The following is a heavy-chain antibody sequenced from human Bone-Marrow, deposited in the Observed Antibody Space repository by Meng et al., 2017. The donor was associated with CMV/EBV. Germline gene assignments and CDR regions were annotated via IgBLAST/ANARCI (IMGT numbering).Heavy chain of an antibody. V-gene: IGHV2-70*20. D-gene: IGHD2-2*01. CDR1: GFSPSTSGMC. Sequence: SGPTLVKPTQTLTLTCTFSGFSPSTSGMCVSWVRQPPGKALEWLALIDWDDDKYYSTSLKTRLTVSKDTSKNQVVLTMTNMDPVGTATYYCARILGPAGPTRAFWYFDPWGRGTLVTVSS. CDR3: ARILGPAGPTRAFWYFDP. CDR2: IDWDDDK. J-gene: IGHJ2*01.